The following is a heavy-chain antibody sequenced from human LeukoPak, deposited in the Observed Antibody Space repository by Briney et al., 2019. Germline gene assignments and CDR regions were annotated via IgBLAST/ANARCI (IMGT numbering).Heavy chain of an antibody. CDR2: ISSSDSTI. V-gene: IGHV3-48*03. Sequence: PGGSLRLSCAASGFTFSSSEMNWVRQAPGKGLEWLSYISSSDSTIYYADSVKGRFTISRDNAKNSLYLQMNSLRAEDTAVYYCARGASSGWYGPDAFDIWGQGTMVTVSS. CDR3: ARGASSGWYGPDAFDI. CDR1: GFTFSSSE. J-gene: IGHJ3*02. D-gene: IGHD6-19*01.